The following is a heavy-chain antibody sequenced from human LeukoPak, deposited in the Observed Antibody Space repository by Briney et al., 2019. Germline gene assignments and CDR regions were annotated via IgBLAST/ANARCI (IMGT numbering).Heavy chain of an antibody. D-gene: IGHD6-13*01. V-gene: IGHV3-30*02. CDR3: AKFIAAAGDYYYYYGMDV. J-gene: IGHJ6*02. CDR2: IWYDGSNK. Sequence: GGSLRLSCAASGFTFSSYGMHWVRQAPGKGLEWVAVIWYDGSNKYYADSVKGRFTISRDNSKNTLYLQMNSLRAEDTAVYYCAKFIAAAGDYYYYYGMDVWGQGTTVTVSS. CDR1: GFTFSSYG.